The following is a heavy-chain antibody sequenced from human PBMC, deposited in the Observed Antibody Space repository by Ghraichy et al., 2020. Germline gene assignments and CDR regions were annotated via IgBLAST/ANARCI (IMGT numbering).Heavy chain of an antibody. V-gene: IGHV3-21*06. CDR2: ISSSGSDI. CDR1: GFGFSSFS. J-gene: IGHJ4*02. Sequence: GSLRLSCAASGFGFSSFSMNWFRQAPEKGLEWVSAISSSGSDIYYADSVKGRFTISRDNAKNSLFLQMNGLSAEDTAVYFCASYIYWGQGILVTVSS. CDR3: ASYIY.